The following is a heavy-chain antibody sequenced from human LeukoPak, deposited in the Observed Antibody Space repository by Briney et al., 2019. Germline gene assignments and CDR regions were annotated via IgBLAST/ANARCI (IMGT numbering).Heavy chain of an antibody. J-gene: IGHJ4*02. CDR1: GFTFSSYA. CDR3: AKDRRTITMVRGVFDY. V-gene: IGHV3-23*01. CDR2: ISGSVGST. Sequence: PGGSLRLSCAASGFTFSSYAMSWVRQAPGKGLEWVSAISGSVGSTYYADSVKGRFTISRDNSKNTLYLQMNSLRAEDTAVYYCAKDRRTITMVRGVFDYWGQGTLVTVSS. D-gene: IGHD3-10*01.